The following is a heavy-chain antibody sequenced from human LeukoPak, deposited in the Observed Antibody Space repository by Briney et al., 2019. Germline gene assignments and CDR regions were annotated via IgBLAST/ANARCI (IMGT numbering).Heavy chain of an antibody. J-gene: IGHJ3*01. Sequence: ASVKVSCKASGYTFTGYYMHWVRQAPGQGLEWMGRINPNSGGTNYAQKFQGRVTMTRGTSISTASMELSRLRSDDTAVYYCAREKPIAYYYDSSGQRGDYWGQGTMVTVSS. V-gene: IGHV1-2*06. CDR3: AREKPIAYYYDSSGQRGDY. CDR2: INPNSGGT. CDR1: GYTFTGYY. D-gene: IGHD3-22*01.